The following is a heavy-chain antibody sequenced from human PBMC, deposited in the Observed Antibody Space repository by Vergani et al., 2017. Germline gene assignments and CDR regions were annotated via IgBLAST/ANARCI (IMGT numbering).Heavy chain of an antibody. D-gene: IGHD2-15*01. CDR3: ARESXYCSGSSCYGGFDS. CDR1: GFTVSSNY. V-gene: IGHV3-66*02. J-gene: IGHJ4*02. CDR2: IYTGAST. Sequence: EVQLVESGGGLVQPGGSLRLSCTASGFTVSSNYLSWVRQAPGKGLEWVSVIYTGASTYYADSVKGRFTISRDNSKNTLYLQMNSLRPEDTAVYYCARESXYCSGSSCYGGFDSWGQGTLVTVSS.